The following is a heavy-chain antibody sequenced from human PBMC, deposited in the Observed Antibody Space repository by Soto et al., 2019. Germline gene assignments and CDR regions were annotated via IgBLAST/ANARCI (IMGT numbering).Heavy chain of an antibody. J-gene: IGHJ3*02. CDR2: IIPIFGTA. D-gene: IGHD3-22*01. Sequence: SVKVSCKASGGTLSSYVISRVRQAPGQGVEWMGGIIPIFGTANYAQKFQGRVTITADESTSTAYMELSSLRSEDTAVYYCVRGGGTYYYDSSGSSFDAFDIWGQGTMVTVSS. CDR3: VRGGGTYYYDSSGSSFDAFDI. CDR1: GGTLSSYV. V-gene: IGHV1-69*13.